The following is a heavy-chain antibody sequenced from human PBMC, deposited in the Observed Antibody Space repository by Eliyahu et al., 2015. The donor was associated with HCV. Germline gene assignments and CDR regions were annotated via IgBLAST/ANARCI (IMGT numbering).Heavy chain of an antibody. J-gene: IGHJ6*02. CDR3: AKGSGCSSTSCYTNYYYYGMDV. D-gene: IGHD2-2*02. CDR2: ISGSGGST. CDR1: GFTFSSXA. V-gene: IGHV3-23*01. Sequence: EVQLLESGGGLVQPGGSLRLSCAASGFTFSSXAMXWVXQAPGKGLEWVSAISGSGGSTYYADSVKGRFTISRDNSKNTLYLQMNSLRAEDTAVYYCAKGSGCSSTSCYTNYYYYGMDVWGQGTTVTVSS.